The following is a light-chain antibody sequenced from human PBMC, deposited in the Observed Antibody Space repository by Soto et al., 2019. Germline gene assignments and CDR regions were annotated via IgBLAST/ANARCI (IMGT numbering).Light chain of an antibody. Sequence: EIVLTQSPGTLSLSPGERATLSCRASQSVSSSSLAWYQQKPGQAPRLLIYGASSRATDTPDRFSGSGSGTDFTLTISRLEPEDIAVYYCQQYGRSTGTFGQGTKVDIK. CDR1: QSVSSSS. V-gene: IGKV3-20*01. CDR2: GAS. CDR3: QQYGRSTGT. J-gene: IGKJ1*01.